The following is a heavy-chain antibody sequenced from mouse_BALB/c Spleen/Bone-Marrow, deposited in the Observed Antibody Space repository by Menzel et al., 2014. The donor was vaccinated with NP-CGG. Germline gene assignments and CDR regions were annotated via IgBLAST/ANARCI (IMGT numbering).Heavy chain of an antibody. CDR3: AREDNWYFDV. CDR1: GYAFTSYN. Sequence: VHVKQSGPELVKPGASVKVSCKASGYAFTSYNMYWVKQSHGKSLEWIGYIDPYNGGTSYNQKFKGKATLTVDKSSSTAYMHLNSLTSEDSAVYYCAREDNWYFDVWGAGITVTVSS. CDR2: IDPYNGGT. V-gene: IGHV1S135*01. J-gene: IGHJ1*01.